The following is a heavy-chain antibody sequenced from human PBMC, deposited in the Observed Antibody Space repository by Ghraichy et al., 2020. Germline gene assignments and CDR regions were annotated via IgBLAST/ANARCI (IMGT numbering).Heavy chain of an antibody. D-gene: IGHD2-2*02. CDR2: IYYSGST. Sequence: SETLTLTCTVSGGSISSSSYYWGWIRQPPGKGLEWIGSIYYSGSTYYNPSLKSRVTISVDTSKNQFSLKLSSVTAADTAVYYCARSPQIVVVPAAIGVSYFDYWGQGTLVTVSS. J-gene: IGHJ4*02. CDR3: ARSPQIVVVPAAIGVSYFDY. CDR1: GGSISSSSYY. V-gene: IGHV4-39*07.